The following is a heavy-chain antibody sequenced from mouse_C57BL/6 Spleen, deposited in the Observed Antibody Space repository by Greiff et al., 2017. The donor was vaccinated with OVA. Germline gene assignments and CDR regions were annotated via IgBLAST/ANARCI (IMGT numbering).Heavy chain of an antibody. J-gene: IGHJ3*01. D-gene: IGHD2-4*01. V-gene: IGHV1-54*01. Sequence: QVQLQQSGAELVRPGTSVKVSCKASGYAFTNYLIEWVKQRPGQGLEWIGVINPGSGGTNYNEKFKGKATLTADKSSSTAYMQLSSLTSEDSAVYFCARSGDYGDGFAYWGQGTLVTVAA. CDR3: ARSGDYGDGFAY. CDR1: GYAFTNYL. CDR2: INPGSGGT.